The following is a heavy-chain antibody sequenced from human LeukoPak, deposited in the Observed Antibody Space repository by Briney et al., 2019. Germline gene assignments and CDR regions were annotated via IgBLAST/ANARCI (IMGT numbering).Heavy chain of an antibody. Sequence: ASVKVSCKASGGTFISYAISWVRQAPGQGLEWMGGIIPIFGTANYAQKFQGRVTITADESTSPAYMELSSLRSEDTAVYYCARERVLRFLEWLPGSAFDIWGQGTMVTVSS. CDR2: IIPIFGTA. D-gene: IGHD3-3*01. V-gene: IGHV1-69*13. CDR3: ARERVLRFLEWLPGSAFDI. CDR1: GGTFISYA. J-gene: IGHJ3*02.